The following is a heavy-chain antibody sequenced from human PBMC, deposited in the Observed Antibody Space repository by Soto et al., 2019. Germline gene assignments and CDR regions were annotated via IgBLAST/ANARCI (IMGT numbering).Heavy chain of an antibody. CDR3: ARDLRLDS. D-gene: IGHD2-21*02. V-gene: IGHV4-31*03. CDR1: GGSISSGGYC. CDR2: IYQSGTP. Sequence: PSETLSLTCTVSGGSISSGGYCWNWIRQYPGKGLEWIAYIYQSGTPYYNPSLKSRVTISIDRSKNQFSLMLDSVTAADTAVYYCARDLRLDSWGPGTLVTVSS. J-gene: IGHJ4*02.